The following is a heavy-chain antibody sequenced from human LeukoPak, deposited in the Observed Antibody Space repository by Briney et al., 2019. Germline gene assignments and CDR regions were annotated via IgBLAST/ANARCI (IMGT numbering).Heavy chain of an antibody. Sequence: ASVKVSCKASGYTFTSYGISWVRQAPGQGLEWMGWISAYNGNTNYAQKLQGRVTMTTDTSTSTAYMELRSLRSDDTAVYYCARASGSPLASRKDFDPWGQGTLVTVSS. CDR2: ISAYNGNT. CDR1: GYTFTSYG. J-gene: IGHJ5*02. D-gene: IGHD3-10*01. CDR3: ARASGSPLASRKDFDP. V-gene: IGHV1-18*01.